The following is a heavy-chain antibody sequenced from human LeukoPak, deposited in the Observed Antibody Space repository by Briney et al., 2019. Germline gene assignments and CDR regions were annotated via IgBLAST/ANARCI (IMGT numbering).Heavy chain of an antibody. CDR1: GGSISSGDYY. Sequence: SETLSLTCAVSGGSISSGDYYWSWIRQPPGTGLEWIGSIYYGGSTNYSPSLKSRVTISVDTSKNQFSLKLSSVTAADTAVYYCARLPSGYDWGDWFDPWGQGTLVTVSS. CDR2: IYYGGST. J-gene: IGHJ5*02. D-gene: IGHD5-12*01. V-gene: IGHV4-61*08. CDR3: ARLPSGYDWGDWFDP.